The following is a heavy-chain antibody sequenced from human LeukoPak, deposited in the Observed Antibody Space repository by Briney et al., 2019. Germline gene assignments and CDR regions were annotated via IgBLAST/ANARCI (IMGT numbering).Heavy chain of an antibody. CDR2: IIPILGIA. D-gene: IGHD3-9*01. CDR3: ARSRNYDILIGYSYYFDY. Sequence: SVKVSCKASGGTFSSYTISWVRQAPGQGLEWMGRIIPILGIANYAQKFQGRVTITADKSTSTAYMELSSLRSEDTAVYYCARSRNYDILIGYSYYFDYWGQGTLVTVSS. J-gene: IGHJ4*02. CDR1: GGTFSSYT. V-gene: IGHV1-69*02.